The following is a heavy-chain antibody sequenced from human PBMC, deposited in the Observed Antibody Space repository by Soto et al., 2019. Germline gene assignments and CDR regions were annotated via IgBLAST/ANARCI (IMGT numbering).Heavy chain of an antibody. D-gene: IGHD3-9*01. J-gene: IGHJ3*02. CDR1: GGSISSRDYY. V-gene: IGHV4-30-4*01. Sequence: SETLSLTCTVSGGSISSRDYYWSWIRQPPGKGLEWIGYIYYSGSTYYNPSLKSRVTISVDTSKNQFSLKLSSVTAADTAVYYCARYYDILTGYYGRDDAFDILGQGTMVTV. CDR2: IYYSGST. CDR3: ARYYDILTGYYGRDDAFDI.